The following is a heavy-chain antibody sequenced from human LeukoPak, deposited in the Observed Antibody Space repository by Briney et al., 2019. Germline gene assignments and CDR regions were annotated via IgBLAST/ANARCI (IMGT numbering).Heavy chain of an antibody. J-gene: IGHJ4*02. CDR1: GYTFTNYY. D-gene: IGHD4-23*01. Sequence: GASVKVSCKASGYTFTNYYIHCVRQAPGQGLEWMGIIDPSGGSTSYAQKFQGKVTMTRDTSSNTVYMDLSRLTFDDTAVYYCARDAVTVLTPFFEFWAQGTLVTVSS. CDR2: IDPSGGST. CDR3: ARDAVTVLTPFFEF. V-gene: IGHV1-46*01.